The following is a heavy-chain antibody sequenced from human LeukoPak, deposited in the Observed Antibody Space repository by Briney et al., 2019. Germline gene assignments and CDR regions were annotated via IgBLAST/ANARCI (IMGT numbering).Heavy chain of an antibody. V-gene: IGHV3-21*01. Sequence: GGSLRLSCAASGLTFSSYSMNWVRQAPGKGLEWVSSISSSSSYIYYADSVKGRFTISRDNAKNSLYLQMNSLRAEDTAVYYCARDGSGGRHYYYGMDVWGQGTTVTVSS. CDR2: ISSSSSYI. J-gene: IGHJ6*02. D-gene: IGHD2-15*01. CDR3: ARDGSGGRHYYYGMDV. CDR1: GLTFSSYS.